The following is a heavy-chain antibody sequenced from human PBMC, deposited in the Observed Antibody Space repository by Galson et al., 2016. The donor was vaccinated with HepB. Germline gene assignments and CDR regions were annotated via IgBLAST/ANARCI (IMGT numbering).Heavy chain of an antibody. CDR1: GFTSSSYW. D-gene: IGHD5-18*01. J-gene: IGHJ4*02. V-gene: IGHV3-21*01. CDR3: CVDTAMDYVFDY. Sequence: SLRLSCAASGFTSSSYWMHWARQAPGKGLVWVSSISRGSGYIYYADSVKGRFTISRDNAKNSLYLQMNSLRAEDTAVYYCCVDTAMDYVFDYWGQGTLVTVSS. CDR2: ISRGSGYI.